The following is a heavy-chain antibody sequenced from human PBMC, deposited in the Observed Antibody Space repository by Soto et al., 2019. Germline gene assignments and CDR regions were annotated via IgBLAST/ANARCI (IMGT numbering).Heavy chain of an antibody. J-gene: IGHJ4*02. V-gene: IGHV4-31*03. Sequence: TLSLTCTVSGGSISSGGYYWSWIRQHPGKGLEWIGYIYYSGSTYYNPSLKSRVTISVDTSKNQFSLKLSSVTAADTAVYYCARIYGGYYYFDYWGQGTLVTVSS. CDR3: ARIYGGYYYFDY. CDR1: GGSISSGGYY. D-gene: IGHD3-22*01. CDR2: IYYSGST.